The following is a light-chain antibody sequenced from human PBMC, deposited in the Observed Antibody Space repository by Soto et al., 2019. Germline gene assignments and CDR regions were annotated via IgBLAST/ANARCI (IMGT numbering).Light chain of an antibody. J-gene: IGKJ4*01. CDR2: DAA. CDR3: QQRSNWPLT. Sequence: EVVMTQSPATLSVSPGERATLSCRASQSVTTNMAWYQQKPGQPPRLLVSDAAKRATGVPARFSGSGSGTDFTLIISSLEPEDFAVYYCQQRSNWPLTFGGGTKVDIK. CDR1: QSVTTN. V-gene: IGKV3-11*01.